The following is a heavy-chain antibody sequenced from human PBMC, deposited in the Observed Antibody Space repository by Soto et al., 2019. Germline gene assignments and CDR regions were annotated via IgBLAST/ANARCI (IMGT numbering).Heavy chain of an antibody. J-gene: IGHJ6*02. CDR3: ARYIPGVRYYGMDV. CDR1: GFTFCSYA. Sequence: GGSLRLSCAASGFTFCSYAMKWVRQAPGKGLEWVSLIGESGTPTYYADSVKGRFTISRDNSGNTLFLEMYSLRAEDTAVYYCARYIPGVRYYGMDVWGQGTTLTVSS. CDR2: IGESGTPT. V-gene: IGHV3-23*01. D-gene: IGHD2-2*01.